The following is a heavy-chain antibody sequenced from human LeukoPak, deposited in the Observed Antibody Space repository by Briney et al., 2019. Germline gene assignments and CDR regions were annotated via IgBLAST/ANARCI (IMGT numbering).Heavy chain of an antibody. CDR2: ILYDGSYK. Sequence: GRFLRLSCAASGFTFSSYGKHWVRQAPGKGLEWVAFILYDGSYKYCPDSVKGRFTIPRDNSKNTVCLQMNSLGAEDTAVYYCARNSYFGSGSYYDNPWYFDDWGQGTLVTV. J-gene: IGHJ4*02. D-gene: IGHD3-10*01. CDR3: ARNSYFGSGSYYDNPWYFDD. CDR1: GFTFSSYG. V-gene: IGHV3-30-3*01.